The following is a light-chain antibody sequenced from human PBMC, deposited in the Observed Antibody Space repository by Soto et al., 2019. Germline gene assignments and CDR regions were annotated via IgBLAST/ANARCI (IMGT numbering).Light chain of an antibody. CDR2: RAS. Sequence: ELVLTQSPDTLYVSPGERVTLSCRASQSVSDNLAWYQQKPGQGPRLLVYRASTRTLGIPARFSGSESGTEFTLTISSLQSEDFAVYYCQQYNSWPITVGQGTRLEIK. CDR1: QSVSDN. J-gene: IGKJ5*01. V-gene: IGKV3-15*01. CDR3: QQYNSWPIT.